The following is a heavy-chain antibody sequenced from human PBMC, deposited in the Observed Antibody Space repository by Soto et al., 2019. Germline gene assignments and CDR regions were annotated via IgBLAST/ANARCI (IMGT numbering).Heavy chain of an antibody. Sequence: VQLVESGGGVVQPGRSLRLSCAASGFTFSDYAMHWVRQAPGKGLEWVAVVSHDGRNTHYADSVKGRFTIPRDSSKNTVSLERTRLRAEDTAVYYCAKGGRQWMVTSDFNYWGQGALVTVSS. D-gene: IGHD6-19*01. CDR1: GFTFSDYA. V-gene: IGHV3-30*18. CDR2: VSHDGRNT. CDR3: AKGGRQWMVTSDFNY. J-gene: IGHJ4*02.